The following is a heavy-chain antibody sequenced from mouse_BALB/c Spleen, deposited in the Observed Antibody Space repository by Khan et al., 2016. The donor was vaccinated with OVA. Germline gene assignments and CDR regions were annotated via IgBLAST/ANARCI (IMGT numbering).Heavy chain of an antibody. D-gene: IGHD4-1*01. V-gene: IGHV1-80*01. CDR1: GYAFSSYW. CDR2: IYPGDGDT. CDR3: ARKGDWGHAMDY. J-gene: IGHJ4*01. Sequence: QMQLEESRAELVRPGSSVKISCKASGYAFSSYWMNWVKQRPGQGLEWIGQIYPGDGDTNYNGKFKGKATLTADKSSSTAYMQLSSLTSEDSAVYFGARKGDWGHAMDYWGQGTSVTVSS.